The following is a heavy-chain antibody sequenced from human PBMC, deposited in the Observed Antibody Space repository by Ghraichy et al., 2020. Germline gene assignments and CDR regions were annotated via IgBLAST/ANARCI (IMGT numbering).Heavy chain of an antibody. D-gene: IGHD3-3*01. J-gene: IGHJ3*02. CDR1: GFTFSSYA. CDR3: ANPERHSITIFGVVTVDAFDI. Sequence: GGSLRLSCAASGFTFSSYAMSWVRQAPGKGLEWVSAISGSGGSTYYADSVKGRFTMSRDNSKNTLYLQINRLRAEDRAVYYCANPERHSITIFGVVTVDAFDIGGQGTMVTGSS. CDR2: ISGSGGST. V-gene: IGHV3-23*01.